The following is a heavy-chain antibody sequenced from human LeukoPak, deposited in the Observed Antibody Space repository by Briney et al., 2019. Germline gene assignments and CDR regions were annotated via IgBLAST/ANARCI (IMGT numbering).Heavy chain of an antibody. J-gene: IGHJ3*02. Sequence: SETLSLTCAVYGGSFSGYYWSWIRQPPGKGLEWIGYIYTSGSTNYNPSLKSRVTISVDTSKNQFSLKLSSVTAADTAVYYCARRGATSDAFDIWGQGTMVTVSS. CDR2: IYTSGST. D-gene: IGHD1-26*01. CDR3: ARRGATSDAFDI. V-gene: IGHV4-4*09. CDR1: GGSFSGYY.